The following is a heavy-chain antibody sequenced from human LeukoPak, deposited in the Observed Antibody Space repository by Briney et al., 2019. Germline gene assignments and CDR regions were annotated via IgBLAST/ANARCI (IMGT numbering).Heavy chain of an antibody. CDR3: ARSKIEWELQKDYYYMDV. V-gene: IGHV3-11*04. CDR2: ISSSGSTI. CDR1: GFTFSDYY. J-gene: IGHJ6*03. D-gene: IGHD1-26*01. Sequence: PGGSLRLSCAASGFTFSDYYMSWIRQAPGKGLEWVSYISSSGSTIYYADSVKGRFTISRDNAKNSLYLQMNSLRAEDTAVYYCARSKIEWELQKDYYYMDVWGKGTTVTVSS.